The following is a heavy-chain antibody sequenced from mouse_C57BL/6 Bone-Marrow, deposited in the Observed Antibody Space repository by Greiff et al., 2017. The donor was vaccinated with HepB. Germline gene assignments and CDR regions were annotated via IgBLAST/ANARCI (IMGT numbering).Heavy chain of an antibody. Sequence: VQLKESGGGLVKPGGSLKLSCAASGFTFSDYGMHWVRQAPEKGLEWVAYISSGSSTIYYADTVKGRFTISRDNAKNTLFLQMTSLRSEDTAMYYCAREGTAQVLAYWGQGTLVTVSA. J-gene: IGHJ3*01. CDR1: GFTFSDYG. CDR2: ISSGSSTI. V-gene: IGHV5-17*01. CDR3: AREGTAQVLAY. D-gene: IGHD3-2*02.